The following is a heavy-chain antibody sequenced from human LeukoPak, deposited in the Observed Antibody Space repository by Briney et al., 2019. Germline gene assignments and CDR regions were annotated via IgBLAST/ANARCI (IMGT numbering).Heavy chain of an antibody. V-gene: IGHV3-23*01. CDR2: ISGSGGST. CDR1: XFTFSXYA. D-gene: IGHD1-14*01. CDR3: AKEPRGEYYYGMDV. Sequence: SLRLSCAAXXFTFSXYAMSWVRQAPGKGLEWVSAISGSGGSTYYADSVKGRFTISRDNSKNTLYLQMNSLRAEDTAVYYCAKEPRGEYYYGMDVWGQGTTLTVSS. J-gene: IGHJ6*02.